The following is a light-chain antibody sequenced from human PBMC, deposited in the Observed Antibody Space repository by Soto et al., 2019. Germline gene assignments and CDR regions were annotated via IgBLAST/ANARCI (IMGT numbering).Light chain of an antibody. V-gene: IGKV3-11*01. Sequence: EIVLTQSPATLSLSPGERATLSCRASQSVSSYLAWYQQKPGQAPRLLIYDTSTRATGVPARFSGSRSGPEFTLTINSLQSEDVATYYCQKYNSAPTFGQGTRLEIK. CDR3: QKYNSAPT. CDR1: QSVSSY. CDR2: DTS. J-gene: IGKJ5*01.